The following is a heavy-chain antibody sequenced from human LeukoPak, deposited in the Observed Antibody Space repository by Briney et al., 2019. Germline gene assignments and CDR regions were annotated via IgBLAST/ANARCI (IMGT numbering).Heavy chain of an antibody. CDR3: ARTRGYSGYVDAFDI. D-gene: IGHD5-12*01. J-gene: IGHJ3*02. CDR1: GGSFSGYY. Sequence: SETLSLTCAVYGGSFSGYYWSWIRQPPGKGLEWIGEINHSGSTNYNPSLKSRVTISVDTSKNQFSLKLSSVTAADTAVYYCARTRGYSGYVDAFDIWGQGTTVTVFS. V-gene: IGHV4-34*01. CDR2: INHSGST.